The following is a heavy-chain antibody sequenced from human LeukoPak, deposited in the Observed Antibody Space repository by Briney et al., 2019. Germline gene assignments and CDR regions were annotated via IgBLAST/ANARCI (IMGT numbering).Heavy chain of an antibody. CDR3: ARSQGSGSYYKAGDYYYYGMDV. CDR1: GGTFSSYA. V-gene: IGHV1-69*13. CDR2: IIPIFGTA. D-gene: IGHD3-10*01. Sequence: SVKVSCKASGGTFSSYAISWVRQAPGQGLEWMGGIIPIFGTANYAQKFQGRVTITADESTSTAYMELSSLRPEDTAVYYCARSQGSGSYYKAGDYYYYGMDVWGKGTTVTVSS. J-gene: IGHJ6*04.